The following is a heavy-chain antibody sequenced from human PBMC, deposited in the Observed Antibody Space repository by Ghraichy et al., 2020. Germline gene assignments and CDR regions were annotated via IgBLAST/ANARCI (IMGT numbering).Heavy chain of an antibody. D-gene: IGHD2-21*01. J-gene: IGHJ4*02. Sequence: GGSLRLSCVVSGFTLGNFAMHWVRQVPGRGLEWVSGISFNGATDYADSVKGRFTISRDGAKNSLYLEINSLRVDDTALYYCVRGDWLDYWGQGTLVSVSS. CDR2: ISFNGAT. V-gene: IGHV3-9*01. CDR3: VRGDWLDY. CDR1: GFTLGNFA.